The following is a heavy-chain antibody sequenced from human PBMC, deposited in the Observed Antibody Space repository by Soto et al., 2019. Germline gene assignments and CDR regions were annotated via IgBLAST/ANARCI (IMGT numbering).Heavy chain of an antibody. CDR1: GFTFSSYS. D-gene: IGHD6-19*01. CDR3: ARVTYSSGRHDAFDI. J-gene: IGHJ3*02. CDR2: ISSSSSYI. Sequence: GGSLRLSCAASGFTFSSYSMNWVRQAPGKGLEWVSSISSSSSYIYYADSVKGRFTISRDNAKNSLYLQMNSLRAEDTAVYYCARVTYSSGRHDAFDIWGQGTMVTVSS. V-gene: IGHV3-21*01.